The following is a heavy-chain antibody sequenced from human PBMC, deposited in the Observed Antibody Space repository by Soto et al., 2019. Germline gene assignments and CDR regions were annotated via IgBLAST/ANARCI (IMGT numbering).Heavy chain of an antibody. V-gene: IGHV2-5*02. CDR1: GFSLSTSGVG. CDR3: AHVTFNLGEFEY. J-gene: IGHJ4*02. CDR2: IFWDDDK. D-gene: IGHD3-16*01. Sequence: QITLKESGPTLVKPKQTLTLTCTFSGFSLSTSGVGVGWIRQPPGKALEWLGLIFWDDDKRYRPSLKSRLTITKDTSKNPVVLTMTNMDPVDTATYYCAHVTFNLGEFEYWGQGTLVTVSS.